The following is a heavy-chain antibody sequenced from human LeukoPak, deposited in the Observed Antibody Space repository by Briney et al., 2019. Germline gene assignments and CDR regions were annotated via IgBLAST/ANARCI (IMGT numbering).Heavy chain of an antibody. CDR3: ARGGLRYSIY. CDR2: IYYSGST. Sequence: SETLSLTCTVSGGSISSSGYYWGWIRQPPGKGLEWIGSIYYSGSTYYNPSLKSRVTISVDTSKNQFSLKLSSVTAADTAVYYCARGGLRYSIYWGQGTLVTVSS. V-gene: IGHV4-39*01. J-gene: IGHJ4*02. CDR1: GGSISSSGYY. D-gene: IGHD6-13*01.